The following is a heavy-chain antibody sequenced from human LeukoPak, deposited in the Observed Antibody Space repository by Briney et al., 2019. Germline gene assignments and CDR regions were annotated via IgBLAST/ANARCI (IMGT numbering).Heavy chain of an antibody. D-gene: IGHD4-17*01. CDR1: GYSITGYY. Sequence: ASVKVSCKASGYSITGYYIHWVRQAPGQGLEWMGRINPNSGGTNYAQMFQGRVTMTRDTSISTAYMELSRLRSDDTAVYYCARDRNDHGDLSFWGQGTLATVSS. J-gene: IGHJ4*02. V-gene: IGHV1-2*06. CDR2: INPNSGGT. CDR3: ARDRNDHGDLSF.